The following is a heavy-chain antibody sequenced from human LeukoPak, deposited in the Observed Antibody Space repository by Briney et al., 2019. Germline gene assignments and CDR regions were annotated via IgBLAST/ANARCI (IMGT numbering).Heavy chain of an antibody. Sequence: SETLSLTCIVSGGSISSSGYYWGWIRQPPGKGLEWIGSVYYGENIYYNPSLKSRVTISVDTSKNQFSLKLSSVTAAATAVYYCARGYSGYYFYYFDYWGQGTLVTVSS. V-gene: IGHV4-39*07. J-gene: IGHJ4*02. CDR1: GGSISSSGYY. CDR2: VYYGENI. D-gene: IGHD3-22*01. CDR3: ARGYSGYYFYYFDY.